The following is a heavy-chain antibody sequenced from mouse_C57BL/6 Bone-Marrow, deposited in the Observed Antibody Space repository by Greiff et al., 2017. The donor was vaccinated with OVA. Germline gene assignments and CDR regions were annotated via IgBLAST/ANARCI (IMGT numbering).Heavy chain of an antibody. V-gene: IGHV5-16*01. CDR3: ARIYDGYYDWYFDV. J-gene: IGHJ1*03. Sequence: EVQLVESEGGLVQPGSSMKLSCTASGFTFSDYYMAWVRQVPEKGLEWVANINYDGSSTYYLDSLKSRFIISRDNAKNMLYLQMSSLKSEDTATYYCARIYDGYYDWYFDVWGTGTTVTVSS. CDR2: INYDGSST. D-gene: IGHD2-3*01. CDR1: GFTFSDYY.